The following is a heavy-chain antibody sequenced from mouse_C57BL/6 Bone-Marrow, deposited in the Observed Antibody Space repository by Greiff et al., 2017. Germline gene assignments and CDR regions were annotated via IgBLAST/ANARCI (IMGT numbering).Heavy chain of an antibody. J-gene: IGHJ2*01. Sequence: EVQVVESGPGLVKPSQSLSLTCSVTGYSITSGYYWNWIRQFPGNKLEWMGYISYDGSDNYNPSLKNRISITRDTSKNQFFLKLNSVTTEDTATYYCARDPLYFDYWGQGTTLTVSS. CDR2: ISYDGSD. CDR1: GYSITSGYY. V-gene: IGHV3-6*01. CDR3: ARDPLYFDY.